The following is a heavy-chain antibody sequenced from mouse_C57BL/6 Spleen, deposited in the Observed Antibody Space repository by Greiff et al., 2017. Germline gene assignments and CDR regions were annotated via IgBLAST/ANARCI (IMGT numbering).Heavy chain of an antibody. V-gene: IGHV1-64*01. CDR2: IHPNSGST. CDR1: GYTFTSYW. Sequence: QVQLQQPGAELVKPGASVKLSCKASGYTFTSYWMHWVKQRPGQGLEWIGMIHPNSGSTNYNEKFKSKATLTVDKSSSTAYMQLSSLTSEDSAVYYCARWGYYDYDVAGYWGKGTTLTVSS. D-gene: IGHD2-4*01. J-gene: IGHJ2*01. CDR3: ARWGYYDYDVAGY.